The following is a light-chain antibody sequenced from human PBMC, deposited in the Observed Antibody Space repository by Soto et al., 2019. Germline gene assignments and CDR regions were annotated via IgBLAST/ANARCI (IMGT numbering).Light chain of an antibody. CDR2: GAS. CDR3: QKYNSAPWT. Sequence: DIQMTQSPSSLSASVGDRVTITCRASQGISKYLAWYQKKPGKVPKLLIYGASTLQSGVPSRFSGSGSGTDFTLTISSLQPEDVATYYCQKYNSAPWTFGQGTKVEIK. J-gene: IGKJ1*01. CDR1: QGISKY. V-gene: IGKV1-27*01.